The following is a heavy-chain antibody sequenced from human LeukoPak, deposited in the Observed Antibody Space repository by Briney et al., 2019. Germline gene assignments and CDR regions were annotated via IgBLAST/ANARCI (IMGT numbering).Heavy chain of an antibody. J-gene: IGHJ3*02. CDR1: GYTFTSYD. CDR2: MNPNSGNT. Sequence: ASVKASCKASGYTFTSYDINWVRQATGQGLEWMGWMNPNSGNTGYAQKFQGRVTMTRNTSISTAYMELSSLRSEDTAVYYCATGVLRYFDWLSKGDAFDIWGQGTMVTVSS. D-gene: IGHD3-9*01. V-gene: IGHV1-8*01. CDR3: ATGVLRYFDWLSKGDAFDI.